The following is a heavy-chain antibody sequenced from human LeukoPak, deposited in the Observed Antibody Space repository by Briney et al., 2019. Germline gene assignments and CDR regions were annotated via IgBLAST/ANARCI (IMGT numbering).Heavy chain of an antibody. CDR2: ISRSGTYK. D-gene: IGHD3-10*01. CDR3: VRSTHGSGSYYSFDY. CDR1: RFTFSDYY. J-gene: IGHJ4*02. Sequence: GGSLRLSCSASRFTFSDYYMSWIRQAPGKGLEWVSYISRSGTYKNYADSVKGRFTISRDNAKDSLYLQMNSLRAEDTAVYYCVRSTHGSGSYYSFDYWGQGALVTVSS. V-gene: IGHV3-11*06.